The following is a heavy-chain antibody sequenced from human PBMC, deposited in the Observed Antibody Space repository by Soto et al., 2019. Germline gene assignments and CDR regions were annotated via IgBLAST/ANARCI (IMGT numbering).Heavy chain of an antibody. V-gene: IGHV2-5*05. Sequence: QITLKESGPPLVKPTQTLTLTYSFSGFSLTTEGVAVGWIRQSPGKALEWLSVIYWDDDQRSAKSLRSRLTIAKDTSKNQVVLTLANMEPLDTAMYYCAHRDRASGGLFDYWGQGILVTVSS. CDR2: IYWDDDQ. D-gene: IGHD3-10*01. CDR3: AHRDRASGGLFDY. CDR1: GFSLTTEGVA. J-gene: IGHJ4*02.